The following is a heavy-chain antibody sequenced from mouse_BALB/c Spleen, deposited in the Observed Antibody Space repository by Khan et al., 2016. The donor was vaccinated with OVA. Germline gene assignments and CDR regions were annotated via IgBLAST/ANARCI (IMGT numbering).Heavy chain of an antibody. D-gene: IGHD2-2*01. CDR3: ARVGYDGYAMVY. J-gene: IGHJ4*01. Sequence: EVQLQESGPGLVKPSQSLSLTCTVTGYSITSDYAWNWIRQFPGNKLEWMGYISYSGSTSYNPSLKSRISITRDTSKNQFFLQLNSVTTEDTATYYCARVGYDGYAMVYWGQGTSVTVSS. CDR2: ISYSGST. CDR1: GYSITSDYA. V-gene: IGHV3-2*02.